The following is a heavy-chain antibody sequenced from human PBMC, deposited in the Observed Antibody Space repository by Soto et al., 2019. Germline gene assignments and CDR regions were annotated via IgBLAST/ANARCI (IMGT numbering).Heavy chain of an antibody. V-gene: IGHV5-51*01. J-gene: IGHJ4*02. Sequence: GESLKISCKGSGYSFSNYWIGWVRQMPGKGLEWMGIIYPGDSDTRYSPSFQGQVTISADKSIGTAYLQWNSLKASDTAMYYCVTSIAARFDYWGQGTLVTV. CDR1: GYSFSNYW. CDR3: VTSIAARFDY. CDR2: IYPGDSDT. D-gene: IGHD6-6*01.